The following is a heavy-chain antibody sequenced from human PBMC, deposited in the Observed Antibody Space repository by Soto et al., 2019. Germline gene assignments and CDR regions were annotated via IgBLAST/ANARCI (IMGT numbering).Heavy chain of an antibody. D-gene: IGHD6-19*01. V-gene: IGHV4-34*01. J-gene: IGHJ4*02. CDR1: GGSLAGYS. CDR2: INLGGST. CDR3: ARVEVLAVAGYFNY. Sequence: GTLALPCDVYGGSLAGYSRPGIRPPPGQWLGCIGEINLGGSTNYNPPLKSRVTMSVDTSKNQFSLTRTSVTAADTAVDYGARVEVLAVAGYFNYWGLGSPVTVAS.